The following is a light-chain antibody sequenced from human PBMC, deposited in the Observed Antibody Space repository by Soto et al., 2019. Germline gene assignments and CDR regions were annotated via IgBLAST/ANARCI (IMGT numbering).Light chain of an antibody. J-gene: IGKJ1*01. CDR2: DAS. CDR1: QDISNY. V-gene: IGKV1-33*01. CDR3: LQDINYPWT. Sequence: DIQMTQSPSSLSASVGDIVTITFHASQDISNYLNWYQQKPGKAPKLLIYDASNLETGVPSRFSGSGSGTDFTFTISSLQPEDSATYYCLQDINYPWTFGQGTKVDIK.